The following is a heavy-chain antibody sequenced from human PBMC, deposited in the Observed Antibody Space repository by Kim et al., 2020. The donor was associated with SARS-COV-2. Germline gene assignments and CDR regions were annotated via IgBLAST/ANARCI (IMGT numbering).Heavy chain of an antibody. CDR3: ASPSSGSGSYGYRPWFDP. CDR2: IYYSGST. D-gene: IGHD3-10*01. Sequence: SETLSLTCTVSGGSISSSSYYWGWIRQPPGKGLEWIGSIYYSGSTYYNPSLKSRVTISVDTSKNQFSLKLSSVTAAATAVYYCASPSSGSGSYGYRPWFDPWGQGTLVTVSS. J-gene: IGHJ5*02. CDR1: GGSISSSSYY. V-gene: IGHV4-39*01.